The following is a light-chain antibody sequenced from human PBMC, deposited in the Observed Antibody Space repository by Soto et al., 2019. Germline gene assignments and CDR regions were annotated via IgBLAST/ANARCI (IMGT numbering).Light chain of an antibody. V-gene: IGKV1-5*03. J-gene: IGKJ5*01. Sequence: DIQMTQSPSTLSASLGDRFSITCRASQSINSWLAWYQQKPGKAPKLLIYKASYLQSWVPSTFSGSGSGTEFTLTISSLQPEDFAVYYCQQRSNWPITFGQGTRLEIK. CDR1: QSINSW. CDR2: KAS. CDR3: QQRSNWPIT.